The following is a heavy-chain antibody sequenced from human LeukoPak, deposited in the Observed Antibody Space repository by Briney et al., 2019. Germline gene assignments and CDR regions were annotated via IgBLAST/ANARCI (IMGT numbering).Heavy chain of an antibody. CDR3: ARGRGYDSGTYNYAFSDY. CDR1: GFTFSNYG. D-gene: IGHD3-22*01. CDR2: IWYDGTNK. J-gene: IGHJ4*02. Sequence: GRSLRLSCAASGFTFSNYGMQWVRQAPGKGLEWVAVIWYDGTNKYYADSVKGRFTISRDNSKNTLYLQMNSLRAEDTAVYYCARGRGYDSGTYNYAFSDYWGQGTLVTVSS. V-gene: IGHV3-33*01.